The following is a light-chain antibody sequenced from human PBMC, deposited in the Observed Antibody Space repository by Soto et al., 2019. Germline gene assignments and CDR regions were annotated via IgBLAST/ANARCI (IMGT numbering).Light chain of an antibody. CDR2: AAS. Sequence: DIPMTQSPASLSASVGDRVTITCRASQTIRNYLNWYQQKPGKAPKLLIYAASSLQSGVPSTFSGSGSGTDFTLTISSLQPEDFATYYCQQTYSAPRTFGQGTNLEI. J-gene: IGKJ2*01. CDR3: QQTYSAPRT. V-gene: IGKV1-39*01. CDR1: QTIRNY.